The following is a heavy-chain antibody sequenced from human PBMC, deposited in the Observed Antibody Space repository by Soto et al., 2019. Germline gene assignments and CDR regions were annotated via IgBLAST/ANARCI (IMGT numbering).Heavy chain of an antibody. CDR2: VNPNSGGT. CDR1: GYTFTGYY. V-gene: IGHV1-2*04. D-gene: IGHD2-21*02. Sequence: ASVKVSCKASGYTFTGYYMHWVRQAPGQRLEWMGWVNPNSGGTNYAQKFQGWVTMTRDTSISTAYMELSRLRSDDTAVYYCARDSAYCGGDCYIKNAFDIWGQGTMVTVSS. J-gene: IGHJ3*02. CDR3: ARDSAYCGGDCYIKNAFDI.